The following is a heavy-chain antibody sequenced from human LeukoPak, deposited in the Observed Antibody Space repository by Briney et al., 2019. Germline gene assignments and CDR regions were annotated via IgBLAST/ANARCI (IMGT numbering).Heavy chain of an antibody. CDR2: ISGDGAKT. CDR3: AKRGVVIRVILVGFHKEAYYFDS. Sequence: GGSLRLSCAASGFTFSSYGMNWVRQAPGKGLGWVAGISGDGAKTYYADSVKARFTISRDNPKNTLYLQMNSLRAEDTAVYFCAKRGVVIRVILVGFHKEAYYFDSWGQGALVTVSS. V-gene: IGHV3-23*01. D-gene: IGHD3-22*01. CDR1: GFTFSSYG. J-gene: IGHJ4*02.